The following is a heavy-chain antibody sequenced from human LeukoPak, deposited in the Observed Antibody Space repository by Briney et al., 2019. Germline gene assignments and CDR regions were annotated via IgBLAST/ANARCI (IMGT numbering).Heavy chain of an antibody. Sequence: GGSLRLFCAASGFTFSSYAMHWVRQASGKGLEWVAVISYDGSNKYYADSVKGRFTISRDNSKNTLYLQMNSLRAEDTAVYYCARGDSSGYYWGLDYWGQGTLATVSS. CDR1: GFTFSSYA. V-gene: IGHV3-30-3*01. D-gene: IGHD3-22*01. CDR2: ISYDGSNK. CDR3: ARGDSSGYYWGLDY. J-gene: IGHJ4*02.